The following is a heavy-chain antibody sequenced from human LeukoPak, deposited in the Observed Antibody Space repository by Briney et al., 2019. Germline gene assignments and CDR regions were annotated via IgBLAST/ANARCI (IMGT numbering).Heavy chain of an antibody. CDR1: GFTFSSLW. V-gene: IGHV3-7*01. D-gene: IGHD3-16*02. CDR3: ARVDYVWGSYRFNYMDV. CDR2: IKQDGSEK. Sequence: GGSLRLSCAPYGFTFSSLWMSCVRQAPGKGLEWVANIKQDGSEKYYVDSVKGRFTISRDNAKNSLYLQMNSLRAEDTAVYYCARVDYVWGSYRFNYMDVWGKGTTVTVSS. J-gene: IGHJ6*03.